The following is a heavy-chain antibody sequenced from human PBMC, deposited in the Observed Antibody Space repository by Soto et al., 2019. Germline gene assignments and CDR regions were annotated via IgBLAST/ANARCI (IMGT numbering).Heavy chain of an antibody. V-gene: IGHV1-69*06. J-gene: IGHJ4*02. CDR2: IIPLFDST. CDR1: GGTFNTLS. CDR3: TTRDQGRFDH. Sequence: QVLLVQSGAEGKRPGSSAKVSCKPSGGTFNTLSINWVRQAPGQGLEWVGAIIPLFDSTNYAQKFQDRVTITADKSMDTAYLELNNLRSDDTAVYYCTTRDQGRFDHWGQGTPPTVSS.